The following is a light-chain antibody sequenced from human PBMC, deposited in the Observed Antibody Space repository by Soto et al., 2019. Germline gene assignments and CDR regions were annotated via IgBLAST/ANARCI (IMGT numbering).Light chain of an antibody. CDR2: NTN. CDR3: VLYMGSGSVV. Sequence: TVVTQEPSFSVSPGGTVTLTCGLNSGSVSTDYYPSWYQQTPGQPPRTLIYNTNTRSSGVPDRFSGSILGNKAALTITGAQADDESDYYCVLYMGSGSVVFGGGTKLTVL. J-gene: IGLJ2*01. CDR1: SGSVSTDYY. V-gene: IGLV8-61*01.